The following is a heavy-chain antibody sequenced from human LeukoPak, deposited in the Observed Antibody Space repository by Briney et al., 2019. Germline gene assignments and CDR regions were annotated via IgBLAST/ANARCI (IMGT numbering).Heavy chain of an antibody. CDR1: GGSISSYY. D-gene: IGHD2-15*01. V-gene: IGHV4-59*01. J-gene: IGHJ6*01. CDR2: IYYSGST. CDR3: AREEDLYGMDG. Sequence: SESLSLTCTVSGGSISSYYWSWSRQPPGKGLEWIGYIYYSGSTNYNPSLKSRVTISVDTSKNQFSLKLSSVTAADTAVYYCAREEDLYGMDGWGHGITVSVSS.